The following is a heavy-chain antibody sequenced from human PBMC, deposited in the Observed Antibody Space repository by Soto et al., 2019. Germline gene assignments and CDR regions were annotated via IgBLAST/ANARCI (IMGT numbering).Heavy chain of an antibody. Sequence: KTSETLSLTCTVSGGSISSSSYYWGWIRQPPGKGLEWIGSIYYSGSTYYNPSLKSRVTISVDTSKNQFSLKLSSVTAADTAVYYCARQTSSSWYTYYYYYGMDVWGQGTTVTVSS. V-gene: IGHV4-39*01. CDR1: GGSISSSSYY. CDR2: IYYSGST. CDR3: ARQTSSSWYTYYYYYGMDV. J-gene: IGHJ6*02. D-gene: IGHD6-13*01.